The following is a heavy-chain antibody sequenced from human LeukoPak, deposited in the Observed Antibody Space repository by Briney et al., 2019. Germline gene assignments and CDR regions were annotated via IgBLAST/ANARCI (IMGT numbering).Heavy chain of an antibody. CDR2: ISAYDGET. J-gene: IGHJ4*02. V-gene: IGHV1-18*01. Sequence: ASVKVSCKASGYSFTSYGMIWVREAPGRGLEWVGYISAYDGETRYAQKFQGRVTLTTDTSTGTVYMEMRRLRSDDTAVYYCARGGKNYFDFWGQGTLVTVSS. CDR1: GYSFTSYG. CDR3: ARGGKNYFDF. D-gene: IGHD1-26*01.